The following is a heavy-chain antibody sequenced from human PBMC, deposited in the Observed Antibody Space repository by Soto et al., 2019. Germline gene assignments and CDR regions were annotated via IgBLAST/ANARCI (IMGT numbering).Heavy chain of an antibody. CDR3: ARDKYYDFWIGYSNYYFDY. CDR2: IKQDGTGK. D-gene: IGHD3-3*01. V-gene: IGHV3-7*03. Sequence: PGGSLRLSCAASGFTFSSYWMSWVRQAPGKGLAWVADIKQDGTGKYYVDSVKGRFTISRDNAKNSLYLQMNSLRAEDTAVYYCARDKYYDFWIGYSNYYFDYWGQGALVTVSS. CDR1: GFTFSSYW. J-gene: IGHJ4*02.